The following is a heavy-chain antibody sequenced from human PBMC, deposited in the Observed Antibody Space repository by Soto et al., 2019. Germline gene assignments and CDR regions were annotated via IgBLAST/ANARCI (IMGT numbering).Heavy chain of an antibody. J-gene: IGHJ4*02. CDR1: GYTFTSYA. Sequence: QVQLVQSGAEVKKPGASVKVSCKAPGYTFTSYAMHWVRQAPGQRLEWMGWINAGNGNTKYSQKFQRRVPINRDTSASTAYMELSSLRSEDTSVYYCARVFRPGYWNDQVYFDYGGQGTLVTVSS. CDR3: ARVFRPGYWNDQVYFDY. V-gene: IGHV1-3*01. D-gene: IGHD1-1*01. CDR2: INAGNGNT.